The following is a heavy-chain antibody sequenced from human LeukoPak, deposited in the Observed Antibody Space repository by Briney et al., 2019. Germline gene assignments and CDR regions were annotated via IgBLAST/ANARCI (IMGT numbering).Heavy chain of an antibody. D-gene: IGHD4-17*01. CDR3: AKGDYGDYEYNLFDP. Sequence: GGSLRLSCAPSGFTFSSYAMSWVRQAPGGGLEWVSAISGRGGSTYYADSVKGRVTTSRDNSKNTLYLQMNSLRAEDTAVYYCAKGDYGDYEYNLFDPWGQGTLVTVSS. V-gene: IGHV3-23*01. CDR1: GFTFSSYA. J-gene: IGHJ5*02. CDR2: ISGRGGST.